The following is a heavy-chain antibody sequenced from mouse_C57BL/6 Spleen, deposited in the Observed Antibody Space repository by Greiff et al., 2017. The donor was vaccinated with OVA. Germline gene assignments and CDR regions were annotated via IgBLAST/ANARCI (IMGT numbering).Heavy chain of an antibody. Sequence: QVQLQQPGAELVKPGASVKLSCKASGYTFTSYWMHWVKQRPGRGLEWIGRIDPNSGGTKYNEKFKSRVTLTVDKPSSTAYMQLSSLTSEDSAVNYCARTATVVPYYFDYWGQGTTLTVSS. D-gene: IGHD1-1*01. V-gene: IGHV1-62-3*01. CDR1: GYTFTSYW. J-gene: IGHJ2*01. CDR2: IDPNSGGT. CDR3: ARTATVVPYYFDY.